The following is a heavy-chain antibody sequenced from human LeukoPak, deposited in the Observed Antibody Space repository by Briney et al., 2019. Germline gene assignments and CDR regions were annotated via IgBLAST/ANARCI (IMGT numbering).Heavy chain of an antibody. J-gene: IGHJ5*02. D-gene: IGHD1-26*01. CDR3: ARDQSGEWELLSGWWFDP. Sequence: ASVKVSCKASGYTFTSYDINWVRQATGQGLEWMGWMNPNSGNTGYAQKFQGRVTMTRDTSISTVYMELSGLRSEDTAVYYCARDQSGEWELLSGWWFDPWGQGTLVTVSS. CDR1: GYTFTSYD. V-gene: IGHV1-8*01. CDR2: MNPNSGNT.